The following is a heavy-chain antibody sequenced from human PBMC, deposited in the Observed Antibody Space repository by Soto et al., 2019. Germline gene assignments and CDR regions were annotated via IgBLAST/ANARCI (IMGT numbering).Heavy chain of an antibody. J-gene: IGHJ4*02. V-gene: IGHV3-49*04. CDR2: IRSKAYGGTT. Sequence: GGSLRLSCTASGFTFGDYAMSWVRQAPGKGLEWVGFIRSKAYGGTTEYAASVKGRFTISRDDSKSIAYLQMNSLKTEDTAVYYCTRGPDYYDSSGFETTFDYWGQGTLVTVS. D-gene: IGHD3-22*01. CDR1: GFTFGDYA. CDR3: TRGPDYYDSSGFETTFDY.